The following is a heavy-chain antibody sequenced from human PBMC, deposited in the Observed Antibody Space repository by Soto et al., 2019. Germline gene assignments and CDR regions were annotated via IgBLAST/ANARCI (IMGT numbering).Heavy chain of an antibody. D-gene: IGHD4-4*01. CDR3: AREDYSYYYYYGMDV. V-gene: IGHV4-31*03. J-gene: IGHJ6*02. CDR2: IYYSGST. CDR1: GGSISSGGYY. Sequence: SETLSLTCTVSGGSISSGGYYWSWIRQHPGKGLEWIGYIYYSGSTYYNPSLKSRVTISVDTSKNQFSLKLSSVTAADTAVYYCAREDYSYYYYYGMDVWGQGTTVTVSS.